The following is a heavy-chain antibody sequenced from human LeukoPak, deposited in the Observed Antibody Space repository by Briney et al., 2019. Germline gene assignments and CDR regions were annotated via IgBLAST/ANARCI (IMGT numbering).Heavy chain of an antibody. D-gene: IGHD2-21*01. J-gene: IGHJ4*02. V-gene: IGHV4-39*07. CDR3: ARLTRPGDLLVY. Sequence: SETLSLTCTVSGGSISSSSYYWGWIRQPPGKGLEWIGSIYYSGSTYYNPSLKSRVTISVDTSKNQFSLKLSSVTAADTAVYYCARLTRPGDLLVYWGQGTLVTVSS. CDR1: GGSISSSSYY. CDR2: IYYSGST.